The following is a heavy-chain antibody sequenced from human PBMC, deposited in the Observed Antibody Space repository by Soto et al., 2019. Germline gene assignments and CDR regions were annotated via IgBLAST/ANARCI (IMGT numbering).Heavy chain of an antibody. J-gene: IGHJ4*02. CDR2: IYYSGST. Sequence: QVQLQESGPGLVKPSETLSLTCTVSGGSISSYYWSWIRQPPGKGLEWIGYIYYSGSTYYNPSLKSRVTISVDTSKNQFSLKLSSVTAADTAVYYCARVTTVVTGLDYWGQGTLVTVSS. CDR3: ARVTTVVTGLDY. V-gene: IGHV4-59*08. CDR1: GGSISSYY. D-gene: IGHD4-17*01.